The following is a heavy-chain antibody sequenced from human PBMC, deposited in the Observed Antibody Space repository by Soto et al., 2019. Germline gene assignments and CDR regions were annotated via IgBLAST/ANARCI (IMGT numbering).Heavy chain of an antibody. J-gene: IGHJ4*02. CDR3: ASDVTDCGGDCPSIDFDY. CDR2: IYYSGST. D-gene: IGHD2-21*02. Sequence: SETLSLTCTVSGGSISSSSYYWGWIRQPPGKGLEWIGSIYYSGSTYYNPSLKSRVTISVDTSKNQFSLKLSSVTAADTAVYYCASDVTDCGGDCPSIDFDYWGQGTLVTVSS. V-gene: IGHV4-39*01. CDR1: GGSISSSSYY.